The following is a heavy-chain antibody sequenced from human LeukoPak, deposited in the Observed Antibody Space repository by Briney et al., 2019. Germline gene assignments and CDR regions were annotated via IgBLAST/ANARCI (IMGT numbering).Heavy chain of an antibody. V-gene: IGHV1-8*01. Sequence: ASLKVSYKASGYTFHSYDINWVRRATGQGLEWMGWMNPGTGNTGYAPRFLGRVTMTRDTSISTAYLHLTSLTLADTAVYYCARGRFDPWGQGTQVIVSS. CDR3: ARGRFDP. J-gene: IGHJ5*02. CDR2: MNPGTGNT. CDR1: GYTFHSYD.